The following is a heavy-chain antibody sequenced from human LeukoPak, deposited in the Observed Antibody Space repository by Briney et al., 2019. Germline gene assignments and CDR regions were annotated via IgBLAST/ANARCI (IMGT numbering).Heavy chain of an antibody. V-gene: IGHV4-34*01. J-gene: IGHJ4*02. D-gene: IGHD3-22*01. CDR2: INHSGST. Sequence: SETLSLTCAVYGGSFSGYYWSWIRQPPGKGLEWIGEINHSGSTNYNPSLKSRVTISVDTSKNQFSLKLSSVTAADTAVYYCARGHVSYYYGSSGYLEYWGQGTLVTVSS. CDR3: ARGHVSYYYGSSGYLEY. CDR1: GGSFSGYY.